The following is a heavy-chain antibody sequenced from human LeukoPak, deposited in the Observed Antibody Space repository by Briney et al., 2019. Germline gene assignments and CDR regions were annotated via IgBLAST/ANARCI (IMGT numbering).Heavy chain of an antibody. D-gene: IGHD3-22*01. J-gene: IGHJ4*02. CDR3: ARHYYYDSSGYYY. Sequence: SETLSLTCTVSSGSISSYYWSWIRQPPGKGLEWIGHVYYNGSTNYNPSLKSRVTISVDTSKNQFSLKLTSVTAADTAVYYCARHYYYDSSGYYYWGQGTLVTVS. CDR2: VYYNGST. V-gene: IGHV4-59*08. CDR1: SGSISSYY.